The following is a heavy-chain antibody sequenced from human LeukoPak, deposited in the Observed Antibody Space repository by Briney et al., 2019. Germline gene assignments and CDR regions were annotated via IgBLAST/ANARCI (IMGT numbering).Heavy chain of an antibody. CDR2: IYYSGST. D-gene: IGHD4-17*01. V-gene: IGHV4-59*01. Sequence: PSETLSLTCTVSGGSISSYYWSWIRQPPGKGLEWIGYIYYSGSTNYNPSLKSRVTISVDTSKNQFFLKLSSVTAADTAVYYCARESDYGAPFDIWGQGTMVTVSS. CDR3: ARESDYGAPFDI. J-gene: IGHJ3*02. CDR1: GGSISSYY.